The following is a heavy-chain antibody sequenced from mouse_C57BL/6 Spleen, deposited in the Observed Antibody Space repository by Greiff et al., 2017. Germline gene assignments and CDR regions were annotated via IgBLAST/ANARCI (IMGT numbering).Heavy chain of an antibody. CDR2: ISSGSSTI. V-gene: IGHV5-17*01. CDR3: ARGGKKLPFAY. CDR1: GFTFSDYG. J-gene: IGHJ3*01. D-gene: IGHD2-1*01. Sequence: EVKLVESGGGLVKPGGSLKLSCAASGFTFSDYGMHWVRQAPEKGLEWVAYISSGSSTIYYADTVKGRFTISRDNAKNTLFLQMTSLRSEDTAMYYCARGGKKLPFAYWGQGTLVTVSA.